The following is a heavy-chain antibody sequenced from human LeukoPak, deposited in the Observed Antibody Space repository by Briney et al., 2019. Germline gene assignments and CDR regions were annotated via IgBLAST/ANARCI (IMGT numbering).Heavy chain of an antibody. Sequence: PGGSLRLSCAASGFTFDDYGMSWVRHAPGKGLEWVSGINWNGGSTGYADYVKGRFTISRDNAKNSLYLQMNSLRAEDTALYYCARVIVDSGSYGLVDYWGQGTLVTVSS. J-gene: IGHJ4*02. V-gene: IGHV3-20*04. D-gene: IGHD1-26*01. CDR1: GFTFDDYG. CDR2: INWNGGST. CDR3: ARVIVDSGSYGLVDY.